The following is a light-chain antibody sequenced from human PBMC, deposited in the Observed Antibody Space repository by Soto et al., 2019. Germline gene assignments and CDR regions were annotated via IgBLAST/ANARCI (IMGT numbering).Light chain of an antibody. CDR1: SSKIGARYD. V-gene: IGLV1-40*01. CDR2: GKI. Sequence: SVLTHPRSWSGAPFQGVTICCTWMSSKIGARYDVHWYQQRPGTAPKLLIFGKINRPSGVTDRFSGSKSGTSASLAITGLTAEDEGDYYSHYYDSNMSDRYVLRNGTXVTV. J-gene: IGLJ1*01. CDR3: HYYDSNMSDRYV.